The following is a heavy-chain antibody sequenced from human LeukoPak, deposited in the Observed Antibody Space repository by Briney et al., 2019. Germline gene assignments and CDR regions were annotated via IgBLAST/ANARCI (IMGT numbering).Heavy chain of an antibody. J-gene: IGHJ4*02. CDR1: GFTFDNYA. D-gene: IGHD1-26*01. V-gene: IGHV3-9*01. CDR3: ATPRGSGSYLAFDY. CDR2: INWRSDEI. Sequence: GGSLRLSCSASGFTFDNYAMHWVRQAPMKGLEWVASINWRSDEIGYADSVKGRFTISRDNAKNTLYLQMNSLRAEDTAVYYCATPRGSGSYLAFDYWGQGTLVTVSS.